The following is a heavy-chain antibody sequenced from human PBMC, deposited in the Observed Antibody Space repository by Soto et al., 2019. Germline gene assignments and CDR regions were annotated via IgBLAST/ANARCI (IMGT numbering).Heavy chain of an antibody. D-gene: IGHD5-18*01. CDR3: ARCIQGDYYYGMDV. J-gene: IGHJ6*02. CDR2: INPSDGTT. V-gene: IGHV1-46*01. Sequence: ASVKVSCKASGYPFTSFYMHWVRQAPGQGLEWMGIINPSDGTTYYPQKFQGRVTMTRDTSTTTVYMELTNLRSDDTAVYYCARCIQGDYYYGMDVWGQGTTVTVSS. CDR1: GYPFTSFY.